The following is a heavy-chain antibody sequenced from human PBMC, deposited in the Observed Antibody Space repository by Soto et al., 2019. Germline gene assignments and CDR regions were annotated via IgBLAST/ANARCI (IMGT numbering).Heavy chain of an antibody. CDR2: IYYSGTT. CDR3: ARHFSVEYWFDP. J-gene: IGHJ5*02. Sequence: SETLSLTCTVSGDSITSNSYFWAWIRQPPGKGLEWIGSIYYSGTTYYNPSLKSRVTISVDRSKNQFSLKLSSVTAADTAVYYCARHFSVEYWFDPWGQGTLVTVSS. V-gene: IGHV4-39*01. CDR1: GDSITSNSYF.